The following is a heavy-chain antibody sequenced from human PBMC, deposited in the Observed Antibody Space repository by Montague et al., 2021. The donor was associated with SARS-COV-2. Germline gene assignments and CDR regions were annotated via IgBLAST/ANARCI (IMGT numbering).Heavy chain of an antibody. CDR3: ARVASGSYYSYFDY. Sequence: SLRLSCAASGFTFSSYAMHWVRQAPGKGLEWVAVISYDGGNKYYADSVKGRFTISRDNSENTLYLQMNSLRAEDTAVYYCARVASGSYYSYFDYWGQGTLVTVSS. J-gene: IGHJ4*02. D-gene: IGHD1-26*01. CDR1: GFTFSSYA. V-gene: IGHV3-30-3*01. CDR2: ISYDGGNK.